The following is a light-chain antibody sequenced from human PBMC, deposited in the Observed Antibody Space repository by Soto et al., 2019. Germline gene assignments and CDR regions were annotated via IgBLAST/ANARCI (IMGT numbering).Light chain of an antibody. Sequence: EIVLAQVSGTMLSSSGQRAPLSCXXGETVSSYLLWYHQKPGQAPRLLIYDASNRASGIPARFSGSGSGTDFTLTINSLEPEDFAVYYCQQRNVWPPITFGQGTRLEIK. CDR1: ETVSSY. V-gene: IGKV3-11*01. CDR3: QQRNVWPPIT. J-gene: IGKJ5*01. CDR2: DAS.